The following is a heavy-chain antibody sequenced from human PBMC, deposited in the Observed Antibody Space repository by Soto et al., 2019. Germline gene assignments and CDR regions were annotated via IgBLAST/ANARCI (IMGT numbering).Heavy chain of an antibody. CDR3: ARDVRVGANMDASEM. D-gene: IGHD1-26*01. CDR2: ISFYNGKT. CDR1: GYSFSSFG. V-gene: IGHV1-18*01. J-gene: IGHJ3*02. Sequence: QGQLVQSGPEVKKPGASVKVSCKTSGYSFSSFGISWLRRAPGQGPEWMGWISFYNGKTNFAQKFQDRITLTTDTSTTTAYMELRSLTSDDTAMYCCARDVRVGANMDASEMWGQGTMVTVSS.